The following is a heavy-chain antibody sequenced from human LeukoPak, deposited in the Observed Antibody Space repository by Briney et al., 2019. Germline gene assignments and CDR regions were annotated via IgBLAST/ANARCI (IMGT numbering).Heavy chain of an antibody. CDR3: ARLPYVWVSYPLFDY. CDR2: IYPGDSDT. D-gene: IGHD3-16*01. Sequence: GESLKISCKGSGYSFTSYWIGWVRQMPGKGLEWMGIIYPGDSDTRYSPSFQGQVTISADKSISTAYLQWSSLKASDTAMYYCARLPYVWVSYPLFDYWGQGTLVTVSS. J-gene: IGHJ4*02. V-gene: IGHV5-51*01. CDR1: GYSFTSYW.